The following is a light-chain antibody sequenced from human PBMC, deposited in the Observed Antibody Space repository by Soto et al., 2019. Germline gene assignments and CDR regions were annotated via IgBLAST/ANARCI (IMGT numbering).Light chain of an antibody. CDR1: QTISSGF. CDR2: DAS. J-gene: IGKJ5*01. CDR3: QKYSSSPRT. Sequence: EIVFTQPPVILDLSRGDRATLSFRASQTISSGFLAWYQQKVGQAPRLLIYDASNRATGVPDRFSGSGSGTDFSLTISSLEPEDFAVYHCQKYSSSPRTFGQGKRLAIK. V-gene: IGKV3-20*01.